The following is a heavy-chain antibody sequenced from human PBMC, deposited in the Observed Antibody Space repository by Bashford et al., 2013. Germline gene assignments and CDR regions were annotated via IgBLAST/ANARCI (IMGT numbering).Heavy chain of an antibody. V-gene: IGHV5-51*01. D-gene: IGHD6-13*01. CDR3: ARHVHSSSWYLDY. Sequence: WVRQMPGKGLEWMGIIYPGDSDTRYSPSFQGQVTISADKSISTAYLQWSSLKASDTAMYYCARHVHSSSWYLDYWGQGTLVTVSS. CDR2: IYPGDSDT. J-gene: IGHJ4*02.